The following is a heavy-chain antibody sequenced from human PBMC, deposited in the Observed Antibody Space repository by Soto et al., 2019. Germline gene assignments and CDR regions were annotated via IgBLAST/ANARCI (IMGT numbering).Heavy chain of an antibody. D-gene: IGHD4-17*01. Sequence: GASVKVSCKASGYTFTSYDINWVRQATGQGLEWMGWMNPNSGNTGYAQKFQGRVTMTRNTSISTAYMELSSLRSENTAVYYCARRSTTVVTPIDYWGQGTPVTVCS. CDR3: ARRSTTVVTPIDY. CDR2: MNPNSGNT. J-gene: IGHJ4*02. CDR1: GYTFTSYD. V-gene: IGHV1-8*01.